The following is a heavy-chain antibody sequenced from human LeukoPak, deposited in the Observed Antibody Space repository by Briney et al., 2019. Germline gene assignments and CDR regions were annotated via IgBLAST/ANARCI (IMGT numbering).Heavy chain of an antibody. D-gene: IGHD6-6*01. J-gene: IGHJ4*02. Sequence: IHTSGGTTYNPSLTRRVTMSIDTSKNQFSLKLSSVTAADTAMYYCAREFSGTSIAARVFDSWGKGTLVTVSS. CDR2: IHTSGGT. V-gene: IGHV4-4*07. CDR3: AREFSGTSIAARVFDS.